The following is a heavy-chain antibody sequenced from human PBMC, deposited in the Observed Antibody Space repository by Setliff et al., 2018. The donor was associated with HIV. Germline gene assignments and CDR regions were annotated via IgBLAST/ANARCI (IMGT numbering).Heavy chain of an antibody. J-gene: IGHJ4*02. CDR1: GFRFRSYW. CDR2: VKQDGTET. Sequence: GGSMRLSCAASGFRFRSYWMSWVRQAPGKGLESVANVKQDGTETLYVDSVKGRFTISRDNANNLVYLQMNSLRVEDTAVYFCARWGSGSYERVFDYWGQGMLVTVSS. CDR3: ARWGSGSYERVFDY. V-gene: IGHV3-7*01. D-gene: IGHD1-26*01.